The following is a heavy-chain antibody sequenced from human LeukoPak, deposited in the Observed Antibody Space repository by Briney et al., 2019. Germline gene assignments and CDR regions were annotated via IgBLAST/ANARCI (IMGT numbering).Heavy chain of an antibody. CDR1: GYTFTGYY. J-gene: IGHJ4*02. CDR2: ISAYNGNT. D-gene: IGHD2-15*01. CDR3: ARDFPGYCSGGSCLPLYYFDY. Sequence: ASVKVSCKASGYTFTGYYMHWVRQAPGQGLEWMGWISAYNGNTNYAQKLQGRVTMTTDTSTSTAYMELRSLRSDDTAVYYCARDFPGYCSGGSCLPLYYFDYWGQGTLVTVSS. V-gene: IGHV1-18*04.